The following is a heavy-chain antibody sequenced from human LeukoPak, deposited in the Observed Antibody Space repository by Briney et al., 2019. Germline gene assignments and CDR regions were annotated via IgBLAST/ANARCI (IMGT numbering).Heavy chain of an antibody. CDR2: INPNSGGT. J-gene: IGHJ5*02. D-gene: IGHD2-2*02. CDR1: GYTFTGYY. CDR3: AREYHYCSSTSCYTGGNWFDP. Sequence: ASVKVSCKASGYTFTGYYMHWVRQAPGQGLEWMGRINPNSGGTNYAQKFQGRVTMTRDTSISTAYMELSRLRSDDTAVYHCAREYHYCSSTSCYTGGNWFDPWGQGTLVTVSS. V-gene: IGHV1-2*06.